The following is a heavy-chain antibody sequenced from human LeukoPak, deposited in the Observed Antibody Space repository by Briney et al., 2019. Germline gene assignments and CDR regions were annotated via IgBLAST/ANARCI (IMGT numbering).Heavy chain of an antibody. V-gene: IGHV4-34*01. CDR3: ASRGSSWYNYYYYMDV. CDR1: GGSFSGHY. D-gene: IGHD6-13*01. CDR2: IDHSGST. J-gene: IGHJ6*03. Sequence: SETLSLTCAVYGGSFSGHYWSWIRQAPGKGLEWIGEIDHSGSTNYNPSLKSRVTISVDTSKNQFSLKLSSVTAADTAVYYCASRGSSWYNYYYYMDVWGKGTTVTVSS.